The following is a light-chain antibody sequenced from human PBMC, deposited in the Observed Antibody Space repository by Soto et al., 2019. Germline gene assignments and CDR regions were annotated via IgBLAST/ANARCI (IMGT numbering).Light chain of an antibody. CDR1: SSDVGAYNY. CDR3: NSYAGSNSFV. V-gene: IGLV2-8*01. Sequence: HSVLTQPPSSSVSPGQSVTISCTGTSSDVGAYNYVSWYQQHPGKAPQLMIYEVNKRPSGVPDRFSGSKSGNTASLTVSGLQAEDEADYYCNSYAGSNSFVFGSGTKVTVL. CDR2: EVN. J-gene: IGLJ1*01.